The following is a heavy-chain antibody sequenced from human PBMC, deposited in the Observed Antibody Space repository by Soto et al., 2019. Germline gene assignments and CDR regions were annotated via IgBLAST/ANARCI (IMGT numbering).Heavy chain of an antibody. D-gene: IGHD3-10*01. J-gene: IGHJ4*02. Sequence: QLQLQESGPGLVKPSETLSLTCTVSGGSISSSSYYWGWIRQPPGKGLEWIGSIYYSGSTYYNPSLKSRVTLAGDTSKNQFSLKLSSLTAADKAVYYCARLMVRGVITGSDYWGQGTLVTVSS. CDR3: ARLMVRGVITGSDY. CDR1: GGSISSSSYY. V-gene: IGHV4-39*01. CDR2: IYYSGST.